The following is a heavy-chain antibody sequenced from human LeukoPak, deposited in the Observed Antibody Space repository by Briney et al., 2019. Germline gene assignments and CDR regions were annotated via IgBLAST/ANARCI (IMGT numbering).Heavy chain of an antibody. J-gene: IGHJ1*01. Sequence: PRASLRLSCAASGFTFSSYSMNWVRQAPGKGLEWVSSISTDSTYIYYADSVKGRFTISRDNNAENSLYLQMNSLRAEDTAVYYCARDQGAVPPYFQHWGQGTLVNVSS. V-gene: IGHV3-21*01. CDR1: GFTFSSYS. CDR3: ARDQGAVPPYFQH. CDR2: ISTDSTYI. D-gene: IGHD1-26*01.